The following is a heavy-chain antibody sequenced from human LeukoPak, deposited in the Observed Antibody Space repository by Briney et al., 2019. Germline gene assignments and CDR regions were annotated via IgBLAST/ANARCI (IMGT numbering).Heavy chain of an antibody. CDR1: GFRFNTYW. CDR3: ARRRDSGSLQHFDY. D-gene: IGHD1-26*01. V-gene: IGHV3-7*03. Sequence: GGSLRLSCAASGFRFNTYWMSWVRQAPGKGLEWVANIKQDGNEKYYADSVKGRFTISRDNAKNSLYLQMNSLRAEDTAVYYCARRRDSGSLQHFDYWGQGTLVTVSS. CDR2: IKQDGNEK. J-gene: IGHJ4*02.